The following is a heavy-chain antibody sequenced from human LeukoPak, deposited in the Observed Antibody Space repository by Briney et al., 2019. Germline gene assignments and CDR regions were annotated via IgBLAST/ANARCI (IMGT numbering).Heavy chain of an antibody. Sequence: QTLSLTCAISGDSVSSNSAAWNWIRQSPSRGLEWLGRTYYRSKWYNDYAVSVKSRITINPDTSKNQFSLQLNSVTPEDTAVYYCARVVTMVRGVIAAIGWFDPWGQGTLVTVSS. CDR2: TYYRSKWYN. CDR1: GDSVSSNSAA. J-gene: IGHJ5*02. D-gene: IGHD3-10*01. CDR3: ARVVTMVRGVIAAIGWFDP. V-gene: IGHV6-1*01.